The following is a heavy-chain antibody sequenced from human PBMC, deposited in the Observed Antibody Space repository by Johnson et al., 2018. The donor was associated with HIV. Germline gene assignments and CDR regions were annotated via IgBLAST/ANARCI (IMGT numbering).Heavy chain of an antibody. CDR3: ARGGIIHDAFDI. D-gene: IGHD1-1*01. V-gene: IGHV3-23*04. CDR1: GFSFDSHA. J-gene: IGHJ3*02. Sequence: MLLVESGGGLVQPGGSLRLSCAASGFSFDSHAINWVRQAPGKGLQWVSAISYSGSSTYYADSVKGRFTISRDNSKNTLYLQMNSLRAEDTAVYYCARGGIIHDAFDIWGQGTMVTVSS. CDR2: ISYSGSST.